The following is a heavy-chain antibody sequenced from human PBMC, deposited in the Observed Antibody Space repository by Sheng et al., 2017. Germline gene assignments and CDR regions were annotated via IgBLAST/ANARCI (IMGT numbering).Heavy chain of an antibody. D-gene: IGHD6-13*01. CDR3: AKLSSSWYFQX. CDR1: GFTLSNYA. CDR2: ISGSSGST. J-gene: IGHJ1*01. V-gene: IGHV3-23*04. Sequence: EVQVVESGGGLVRPGESLRLSCAASGFTLSNYAMSWVRQAPGKGLQWVSGISGSSGSTYYPDSVKGRFTISRDNSKNTLYLQMNSLRADDTAVYYCAKLSSSWYFQXWARAPWSPSPQ.